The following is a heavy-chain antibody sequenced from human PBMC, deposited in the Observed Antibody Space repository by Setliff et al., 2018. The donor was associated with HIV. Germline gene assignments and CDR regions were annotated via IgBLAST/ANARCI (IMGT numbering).Heavy chain of an antibody. CDR1: GYTFTSYG. V-gene: IGHV1-18*01. CDR3: ARESGKGTYYDFWGGYSAAEYFQY. J-gene: IGHJ1*01. Sequence: ASVKVSCKAFGYTFTSYGISWVRQAPGQGLEWMGWISAYNGNTNYAQNVQGRVTMTTDTSTSTASMELRSLRSDDTAVYYCARESGKGTYYDFWGGYSAAEYFQYWGQGTPVTVSS. D-gene: IGHD3-3*01. CDR2: ISAYNGNT.